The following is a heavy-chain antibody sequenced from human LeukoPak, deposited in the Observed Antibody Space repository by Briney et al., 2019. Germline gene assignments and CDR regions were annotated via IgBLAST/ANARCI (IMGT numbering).Heavy chain of an antibody. D-gene: IGHD3-9*01. J-gene: IGHJ6*02. CDR1: GGSISSYY. Sequence: SETLSLTCTVSGGSISSYYWSWIRQPPGKGLEWIGYIYYSGSTNYNPSLKSRVTISVDTSKNQFSLKLSSVTAAGTAVYYCARDRGILTGYLYYYGMDVWGQGTTVTVSS. V-gene: IGHV4-59*01. CDR2: IYYSGST. CDR3: ARDRGILTGYLYYYGMDV.